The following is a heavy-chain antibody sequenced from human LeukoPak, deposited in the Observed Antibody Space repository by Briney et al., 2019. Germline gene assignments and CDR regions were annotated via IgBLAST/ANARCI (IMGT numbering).Heavy chain of an antibody. V-gene: IGHV1-46*01. CDR1: GYTFTNYY. CDR3: ARDATMIGIDY. D-gene: IGHD3-22*01. CDR2: INPSGGST. J-gene: IGHJ4*02. Sequence: ASVKVSCKASGYTFTNYYIHWVRQAPGQGVEWMGIINPSGGSTSYAQKFQGRVTMTRDTSTSTVYMELSSLRSEDTAVYYCARDATMIGIDYWGQGTLVTVSS.